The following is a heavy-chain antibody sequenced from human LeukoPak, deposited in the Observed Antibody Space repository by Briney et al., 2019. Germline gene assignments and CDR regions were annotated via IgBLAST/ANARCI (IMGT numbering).Heavy chain of an antibody. V-gene: IGHV3-23*01. CDR2: ISGSGGSM. J-gene: IGHJ3*02. Sequence: GGSLRLSCAASGFTYSSYAMSWGRQASGKVLEWVSGISGSGGSMYYADSVKGRFTISRDNYKNTLNLQMNRLRAEDTAVYYCAKDDSSGYYYVPGAFDIWGQGTMVTVSS. CDR1: GFTYSSYA. CDR3: AKDDSSGYYYVPGAFDI. D-gene: IGHD3-22*01.